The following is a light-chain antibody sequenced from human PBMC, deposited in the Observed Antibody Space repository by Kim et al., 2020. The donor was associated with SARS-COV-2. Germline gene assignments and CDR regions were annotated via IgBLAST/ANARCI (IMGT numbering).Light chain of an antibody. J-gene: IGKJ2*01. Sequence: EIVLTQSPGTLSLSPGERATLSCRASQSVSSNYLAWYHQKPGQAPRLLIYGASTRAPGIPDRFSGSGSGSDFTLTISRLEPEDFAVYYCQHYDHGNSVYNFGQGTKLEI. V-gene: IGKV3-20*01. CDR3: QHYDHGNSVYN. CDR1: QSVSSNY. CDR2: GAS.